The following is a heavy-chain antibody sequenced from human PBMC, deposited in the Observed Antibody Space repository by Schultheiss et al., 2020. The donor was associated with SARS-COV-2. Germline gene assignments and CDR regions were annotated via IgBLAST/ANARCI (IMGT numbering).Heavy chain of an antibody. CDR3: TRGLYNERSVGMDV. J-gene: IGHJ6*02. CDR1: GLSFSSHW. D-gene: IGHD1-1*01. Sequence: GESLKISCEASGLSFSSHWIYWVRQAPGKGLVCVSRINSEGSTTIYADSVKGRFSISRDNAKNTVSLQMNSLRAEDTAVYYCTRGLYNERSVGMDVWGQGTTVTVSS. V-gene: IGHV3-74*01. CDR2: INSEGSTT.